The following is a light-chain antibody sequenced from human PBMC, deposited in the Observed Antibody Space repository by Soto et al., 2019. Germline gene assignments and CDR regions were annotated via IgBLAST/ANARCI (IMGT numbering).Light chain of an antibody. J-gene: IGKJ5*01. CDR2: DAS. Sequence: EVVLTQSPGALSFSPGGGCTRSCSASQSVSSYLAWYQQNPGQAPRLLIYDASNRATGIPARFSGSGSGTDFTLTISSLEPEDFAVYYCQQRSNWPPSITFGQGTRLEIK. CDR1: QSVSSY. CDR3: QQRSNWPPSIT. V-gene: IGKV3-11*01.